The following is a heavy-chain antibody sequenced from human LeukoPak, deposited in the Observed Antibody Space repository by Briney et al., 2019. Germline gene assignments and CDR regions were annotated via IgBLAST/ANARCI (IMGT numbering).Heavy chain of an antibody. CDR2: LIAILGIT. D-gene: IGHD3-22*01. J-gene: IGHJ4*02. Sequence: SVKVSCKPSRGTFSSYAVSCVRQAPGQGLEWMGRLIAILGITNYAQKFQGRVTITADKSTSKAYMELSSLRSEDTAVYYCVSYSAGYYDSSGYYYWGQGTLVTVSS. CDR3: VSYSAGYYDSSGYYY. V-gene: IGHV1-69*04. CDR1: RGTFSSYA.